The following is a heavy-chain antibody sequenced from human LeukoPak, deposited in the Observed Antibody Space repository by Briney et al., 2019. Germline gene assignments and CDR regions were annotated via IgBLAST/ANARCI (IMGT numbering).Heavy chain of an antibody. CDR2: IKGDGSDK. D-gene: IGHD3-22*01. J-gene: IGHJ4*02. V-gene: IGHV3-7*01. CDR3: ARGRITMIPPPPIDY. CDR1: GFTFSSYW. Sequence: GGSLRLSCAASGFTFSSYWMHWVRQAPGKGLEWLANIKGDGSDKNYVDSVKGRFTISRDNAKNSLFLQMSSLRGEDTALYYCARGRITMIPPPPIDYWGQGTLVTVSS.